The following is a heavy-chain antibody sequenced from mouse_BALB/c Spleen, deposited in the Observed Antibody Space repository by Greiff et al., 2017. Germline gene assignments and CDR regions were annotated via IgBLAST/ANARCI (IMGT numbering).Heavy chain of an antibody. CDR3: ARRGTTATAWFAY. CDR1: GYAFTSYN. V-gene: IGHV1S135*01. D-gene: IGHD1-2*01. CDR2: IDPYNGGT. Sequence: VQLQQSGPELVKPGASVKVSCKASGYAFTSYNMYWVKQSHGKSLEWIGYIDPYNGGTSYNQKFKGKATLTVDKSSSTAYMHLNSLTSEDSAVYYCARRGTTATAWFAYWGQGTLVTVSA. J-gene: IGHJ3*01.